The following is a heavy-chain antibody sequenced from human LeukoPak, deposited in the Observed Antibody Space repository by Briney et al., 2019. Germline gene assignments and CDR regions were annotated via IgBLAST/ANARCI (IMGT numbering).Heavy chain of an antibody. CDR1: GFTFSSYS. D-gene: IGHD5-12*01. J-gene: IGHJ5*02. CDR2: ISSSSSYI. V-gene: IGHV3-21*01. Sequence: GGSLRLSCAASGFTFSSYSMNWVRQAPGKGLEWVSSISSSSSYIYYADSVKGRFTISRDNAKNSLYLQMNNLRGEDTAIYYCARDAGNSGYGCDLWGQGTLVTVSS. CDR3: ARDAGNSGYGCDL.